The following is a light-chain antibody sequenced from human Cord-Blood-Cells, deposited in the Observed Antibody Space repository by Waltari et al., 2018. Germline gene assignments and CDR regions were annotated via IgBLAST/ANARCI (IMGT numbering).Light chain of an antibody. CDR3: QQYKNWPRT. CDR2: GAS. CDR1: PSVSSN. Sequence: DIVMTQSPATLSVSPGERATLSCRASPSVSSNLAWYPQKPGRAPRLLIYGASTSATGIAARFGGSGSGAEFTLTISSLQSEDFAVYYCQQYKNWPRTFGQGTKVEIK. V-gene: IGKV3-15*01. J-gene: IGKJ1*01.